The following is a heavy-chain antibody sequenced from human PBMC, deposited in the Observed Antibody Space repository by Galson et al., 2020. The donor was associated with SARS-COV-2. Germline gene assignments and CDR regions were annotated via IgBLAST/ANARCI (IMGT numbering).Heavy chain of an antibody. CDR3: ARYTTSSVAFDY. D-gene: IGHD6-6*01. V-gene: IGHV4-59*08. CDR2: FHYDGST. Sequence: SETLSLTCNVSGGSISSDYWSWIRQPPAKGLEWIGFFHYDGSTNYNPSLKSRVTISVDTSKNQFSLKLTSVTAEATAVYYCARYTTSSVAFDYWGQGTLVTVSA. J-gene: IGHJ4*02. CDR1: GGSISSDY.